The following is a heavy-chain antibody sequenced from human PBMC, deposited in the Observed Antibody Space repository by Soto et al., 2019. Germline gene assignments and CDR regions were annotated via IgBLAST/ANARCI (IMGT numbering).Heavy chain of an antibody. CDR2: IYYSGST. Sequence: SETLSLTCTVSGGSISSGGYYWTWIRQHPGKGLEWIGYIYYSGSTYYNPSLKSRVTISVDTSKNQFSLKLSSVTAADTAVYYCARTVYSNYVDSWGQGTLVTVSS. CDR1: GGSISSGGYY. CDR3: ARTVYSNYVDS. J-gene: IGHJ4*02. D-gene: IGHD4-4*01. V-gene: IGHV4-31*03.